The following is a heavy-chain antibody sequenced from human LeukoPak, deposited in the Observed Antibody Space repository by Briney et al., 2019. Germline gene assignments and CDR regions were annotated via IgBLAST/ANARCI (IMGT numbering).Heavy chain of an antibody. CDR2: IYHSGST. CDR3: ASLEQYYYYGMDV. J-gene: IGHJ6*02. Sequence: PSETLSLTCAVSGGSISSGGYSWSWIRQPPGTGLEWIGYIYHSGSTYYNPSLKSRVTISVDRSKNQFSLKLSSVTAADTAVYYCASLEQYYYYGMDVWGQGTTVTVSS. V-gene: IGHV4-30-2*01. CDR1: GGSISSGGYS. D-gene: IGHD5-24*01.